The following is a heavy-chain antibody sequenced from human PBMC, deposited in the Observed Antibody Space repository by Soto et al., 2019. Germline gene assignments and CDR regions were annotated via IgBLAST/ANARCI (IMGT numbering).Heavy chain of an antibody. D-gene: IGHD1-26*01. CDR1: GGSFSGYY. Sequence: QVQLQQWGAGLLKPSETLSLTCAVYGGSFSGYYWSWIRQPPGKGLEWIGEINHSGSTNYNPSLKSRVTISVDTSKNPFSLKLSSVTAADTAVYYCARSHYSGYYFDYWGQGTLVTVS. J-gene: IGHJ4*02. CDR3: ARSHYSGYYFDY. CDR2: INHSGST. V-gene: IGHV4-34*01.